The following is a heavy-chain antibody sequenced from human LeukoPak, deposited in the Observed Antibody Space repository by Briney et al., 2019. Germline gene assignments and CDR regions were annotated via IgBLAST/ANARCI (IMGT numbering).Heavy chain of an antibody. CDR2: MNPNRGNT. CDR1: GYTFTSYD. CDR3: ARGLLTIRSRYYYMDV. Sequence: ASVKVSCKASGYTFTSYDINWVRQATGQGLEWMGWMNPNRGNTGYAQKFQGRVTMTRNTSISTAYMELSSLRSEDTAVYYCARGLLTIRSRYYYMDVWGKGTTVTVSS. V-gene: IGHV1-8*01. J-gene: IGHJ6*03. D-gene: IGHD3-3*01.